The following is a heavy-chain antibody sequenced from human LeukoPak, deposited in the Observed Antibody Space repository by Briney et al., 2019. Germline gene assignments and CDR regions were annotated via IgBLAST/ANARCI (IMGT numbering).Heavy chain of an antibody. CDR1: GYTFTVYY. Sequence: ASVTVSCTASGYTFTVYYMHWVRQAPGQGLEWMGWINPNSGGTNYAQKFQGWVTMTRDTSISTAYMELSRLRSDDTAVYYCARSQLYEFDYWGQGTLVTVSS. J-gene: IGHJ4*02. V-gene: IGHV1-2*04. D-gene: IGHD1-1*01. CDR2: INPNSGGT. CDR3: ARSQLYEFDY.